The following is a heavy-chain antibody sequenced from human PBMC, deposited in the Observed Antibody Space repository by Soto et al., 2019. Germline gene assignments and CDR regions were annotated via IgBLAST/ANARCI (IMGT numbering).Heavy chain of an antibody. Sequence: GGSLRLSCSDSGFTFSSYAMHWVRQAPGKGLEYVSGIRGNGDPPFYADSVKGRFIISRDNSKNTLFLQMSSLSADDTAVYYCVKSRGGNNFDFFDWGQGALVTVSS. V-gene: IGHV3-64D*06. D-gene: IGHD5-12*01. CDR2: IRGNGDPP. CDR1: GFTFSSYA. CDR3: VKSRGGNNFDFFD. J-gene: IGHJ4*02.